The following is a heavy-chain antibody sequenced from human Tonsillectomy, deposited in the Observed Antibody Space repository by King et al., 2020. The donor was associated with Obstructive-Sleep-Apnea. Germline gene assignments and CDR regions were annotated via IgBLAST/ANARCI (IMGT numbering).Heavy chain of an antibody. V-gene: IGHV1-46*01. Sequence: VQLVESGAEVKKPGASVKVSCKASGHTFTSYYMHWVRQAPGQGLEWMGIINPSGGSTSYAQKFQDRVTMTRDTSTSTLYMELSGLRSEDTAVYYCARDRAPWTLGYCSSPSCRASMDVWGQGTTVTVSS. D-gene: IGHD2-2*01. CDR3: ARDRAPWTLGYCSSPSCRASMDV. CDR2: INPSGGST. CDR1: GHTFTSYY. J-gene: IGHJ6*02.